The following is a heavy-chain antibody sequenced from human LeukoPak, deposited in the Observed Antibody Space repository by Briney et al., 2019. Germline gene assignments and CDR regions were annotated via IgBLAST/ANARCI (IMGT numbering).Heavy chain of an antibody. CDR3: TTGTWIQLWLADY. CDR1: GFTFTNAC. Sequence: GGSLRLSCAASGFTFTNACMSWVRQAPGKGLEWVGHIKTKTDGGTTDYAAPVKGRFTISRDDSKNTLYLQMNSLKTEDTALYYCTTGTWIQLWLADYWGQGTLVTVSS. J-gene: IGHJ4*02. V-gene: IGHV3-15*01. D-gene: IGHD5-18*01. CDR2: IKTKTDGGTT.